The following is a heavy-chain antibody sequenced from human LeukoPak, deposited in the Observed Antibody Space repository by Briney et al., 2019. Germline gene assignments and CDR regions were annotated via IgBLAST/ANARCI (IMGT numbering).Heavy chain of an antibody. J-gene: IGHJ4*02. D-gene: IGHD3-10*01. CDR2: IYYSGST. CDR1: GGSISSYY. CDR3: ARGSGSGSYYLFDY. V-gene: IGHV4-59*01. Sequence: SETLSLTCTISGGSISSYYWSWLRQPPGKGLEWIGYIYYSGSTNYNPSLKSRVTISVDTSKNQFSLKLSSVTAADTAVYYCARGSGSGSYYLFDYGGQGTLVTVSS.